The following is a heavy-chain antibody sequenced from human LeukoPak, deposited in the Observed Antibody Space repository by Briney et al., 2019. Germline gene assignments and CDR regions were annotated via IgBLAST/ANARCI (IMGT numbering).Heavy chain of an antibody. J-gene: IGHJ4*02. CDR1: GFTFSSYW. CDR2: IKQDGSEK. V-gene: IGHV3-7*01. D-gene: IGHD4-17*01. Sequence: GGSLRLSCAASGFTFSSYWMSWVRQAPGEGRDWRGNIKQDGSEKYYVDYVKGRFTISRDNAKNSLYLQMNSLRAEDTAVYYCARDASVTSFDYWGQGTLVTVSS. CDR3: ARDASVTSFDY.